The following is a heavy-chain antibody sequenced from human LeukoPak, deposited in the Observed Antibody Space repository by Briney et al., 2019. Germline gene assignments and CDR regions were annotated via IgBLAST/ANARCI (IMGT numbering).Heavy chain of an antibody. CDR3: ARLLAAPYYINY. CDR2: IYPRDSDT. J-gene: IGHJ4*02. Sequence: GESLKISCKGSGYKFTNYWIAWVRQLPGQGLEWLGIIYPRDSDTRYSPSFQGQVTISVDTSIDTAYLQWSSVRASDTAMYYCARLLAAPYYINYWGQGTLVTVSS. D-gene: IGHD6-25*01. CDR1: GYKFTNYW. V-gene: IGHV5-51*01.